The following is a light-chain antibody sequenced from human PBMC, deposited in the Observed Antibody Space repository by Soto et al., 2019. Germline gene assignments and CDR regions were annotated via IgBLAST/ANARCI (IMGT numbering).Light chain of an antibody. Sequence: QSALTQPASVSGSPGQSITISCTGTSSDVGGYNYVSWYQQHPGKAPKFMIYDVSNRPSGVSNRFSGSKSDNMASLTISGLQAEDEADYYCSSYTSSSTLVFGGGTKLTVL. V-gene: IGLV2-14*01. CDR1: SSDVGGYNY. CDR3: SSYTSSSTLV. CDR2: DVS. J-gene: IGLJ2*01.